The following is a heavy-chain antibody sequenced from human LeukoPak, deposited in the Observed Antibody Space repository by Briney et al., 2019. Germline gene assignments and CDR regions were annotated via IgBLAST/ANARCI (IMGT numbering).Heavy chain of an antibody. D-gene: IGHD1-7*01. CDR1: GYTFTGYY. J-gene: IGHJ6*02. CDR3: ARERTGTTLIDYYYYGMDV. V-gene: IGHV1-2*04. CDR2: INPNSGGT. Sequence: ASVTVSCMASGYTFTGYYMHWVRQAPGQGLEWMGWINPNSGGTNYAQKFQGWVTMTRDTSISTAYMELSRLRSDDTAVYYCARERTGTTLIDYYYYGMDVWGQGTTVTVSS.